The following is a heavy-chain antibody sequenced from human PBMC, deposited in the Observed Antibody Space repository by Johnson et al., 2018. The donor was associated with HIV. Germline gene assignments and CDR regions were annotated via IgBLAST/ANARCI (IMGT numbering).Heavy chain of an antibody. Sequence: QMLLVESGGGVVQPGRSLRLSCAASGFIFSSYAIHWVRQAPGKGLQWVAVIGFDGTNKYYADSLKGRFTISRDNSKNTLYPQMNSLRPEDTALYFCARDSGDPGNDAFDIWGQGTMVTISS. CDR1: GFIFSSYA. CDR3: ARDSGDPGNDAFDI. V-gene: IGHV3-30*04. CDR2: IGFDGTNK. D-gene: IGHD4-23*01. J-gene: IGHJ3*02.